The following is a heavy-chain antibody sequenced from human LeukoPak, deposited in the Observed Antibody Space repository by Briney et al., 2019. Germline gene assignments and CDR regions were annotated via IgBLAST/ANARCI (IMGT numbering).Heavy chain of an antibody. D-gene: IGHD2-21*02. V-gene: IGHV4-30-4*01. CDR2: IYYSGCT. CDR3: AREYGDDNWFDP. Sequence: SETLSLTCTVSGGSISSGDYYWSWIRQPPGKGLEWIGYIYYSGCTYYNPSLKSRVTISVDTSKNQFSLKLSSVTAADTAVYYCAREYGDDNWFDPWGQGTLVTVSS. J-gene: IGHJ5*02. CDR1: GGSISSGDYY.